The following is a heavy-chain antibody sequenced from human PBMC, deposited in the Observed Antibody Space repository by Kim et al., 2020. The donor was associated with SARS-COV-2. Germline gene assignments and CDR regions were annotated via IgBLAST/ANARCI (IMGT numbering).Heavy chain of an antibody. D-gene: IGHD2-21*02. Sequence: GGSLRLSCSASGFTLSGHVLHWVRQAPGKGLDWVALLSSDGRNFFYAYPVKGRFTISRDNSKNRLYLQMNSLRIEDTAVYFCSRSMGGDFHYMDVWGKGT. J-gene: IGHJ6*03. CDR2: LSSDGRNF. CDR1: GFTLSGHV. CDR3: SRSMGGDFHYMDV. V-gene: IGHV3-30*04.